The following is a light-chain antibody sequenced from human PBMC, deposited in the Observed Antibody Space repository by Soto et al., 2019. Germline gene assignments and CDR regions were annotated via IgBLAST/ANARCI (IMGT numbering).Light chain of an antibody. CDR1: QSVSSTY. J-gene: IGKJ1*01. V-gene: IGKV3-20*01. CDR2: GVS. Sequence: ENVLTQSPGTLSLSPGERAILSCRASQSVSSTYLAWYQQKPGQAPRLLIYGVSSRTTGIPDRFSGSGSGTDFTLTISRLEPEDFAVYYCQQYGSSPRTFGQGTKVEIK. CDR3: QQYGSSPRT.